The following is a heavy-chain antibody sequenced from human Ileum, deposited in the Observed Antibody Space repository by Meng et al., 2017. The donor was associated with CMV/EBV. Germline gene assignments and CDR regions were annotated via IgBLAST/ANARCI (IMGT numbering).Heavy chain of an antibody. Sequence: LSCAASGFTFSSYTMPWVRQAPGKGLEWVSHISGSGSTTYYADSVKGRFTISRDNSKNTLYLQMNSLRAEDTAVYYCAKALVSYTYDYWGQGTLVTVSS. CDR2: ISGSGSTT. CDR1: GFTFSSYT. D-gene: IGHD3-16*02. J-gene: IGHJ4*02. V-gene: IGHV3-23*01. CDR3: AKALVSYTYDY.